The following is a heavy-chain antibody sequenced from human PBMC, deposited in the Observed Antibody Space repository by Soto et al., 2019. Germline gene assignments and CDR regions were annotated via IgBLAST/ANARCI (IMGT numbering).Heavy chain of an antibody. CDR3: AFGPATSGFDY. D-gene: IGHD3-16*01. V-gene: IGHV1-3*01. J-gene: IGHJ4*02. Sequence: ASVKVSCKASGDTFTSYTISWVRQAPGQRLEWMGWVSAAHGNTRYSQKFQDRVTITSDTSASTAYVEFSSLRPEDTAVYYCAFGPATSGFDYWDQGTLVTVS. CDR2: VSAAHGNT. CDR1: GDTFTSYT.